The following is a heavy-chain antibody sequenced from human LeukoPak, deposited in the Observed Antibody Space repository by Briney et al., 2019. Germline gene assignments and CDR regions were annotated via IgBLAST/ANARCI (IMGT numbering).Heavy chain of an antibody. CDR2: INHSGST. CDR1: GGSFSGYY. J-gene: IGHJ6*02. CDR3: ARSVVVTAIHLDV. Sequence: SETLSLTCAVYGGSFSGYYWSWIRQPPGKGLEWIGEINHSGSTNYNPSLKSRVTISVDTSKNQFSLKLSSVTAADTAVYYCARSVVVTAIHLDVWGQGTTVTVS. V-gene: IGHV4-34*01. D-gene: IGHD2-21*02.